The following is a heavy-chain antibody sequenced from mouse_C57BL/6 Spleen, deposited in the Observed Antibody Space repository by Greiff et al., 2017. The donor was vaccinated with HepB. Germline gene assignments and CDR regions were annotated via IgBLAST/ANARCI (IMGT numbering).Heavy chain of an antibody. Sequence: QVQLKQPGAELVRPGTSVKLSCKASGYTFTSYWMHWVKQRPGQGLEWIGVIDPSDSYTNYNQKFKGKATLTVDTSSSTAYMQLSSLTSEDSAVYYCARSYGSDWYFDVWGTGTTVTVSS. CDR2: IDPSDSYT. V-gene: IGHV1-59*01. J-gene: IGHJ1*03. D-gene: IGHD1-1*01. CDR3: ARSYGSDWYFDV. CDR1: GYTFTSYW.